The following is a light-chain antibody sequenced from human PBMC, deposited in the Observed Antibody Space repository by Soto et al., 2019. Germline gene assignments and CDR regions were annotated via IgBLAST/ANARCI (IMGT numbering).Light chain of an antibody. CDR2: DVS. J-gene: IGLJ2*01. Sequence: QSALTQPASVSGSPGQSITISCTGTSSDVGGYNYVSWYQQHPGKAXXLMIYDVSNRPSGVSXRFXGXXXXXXXXLTXSGLQAEDEADYYCSSYTSSSTVVFGGGTKVTVL. V-gene: IGLV2-14*01. CDR3: SSYTSSSTVV. CDR1: SSDVGGYNY.